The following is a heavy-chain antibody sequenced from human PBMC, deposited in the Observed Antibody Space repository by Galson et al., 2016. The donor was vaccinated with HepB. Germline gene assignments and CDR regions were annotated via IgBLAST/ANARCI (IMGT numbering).Heavy chain of an antibody. CDR1: GLTFDEYA. Sequence: SLRLSCAASGLTFDEYAMHWVRQAPGKGLEWVSGISWNSARTGYADSVKGRFTISRDNAKNSLYLQMNSLSPEDTALYYCAKVARKVVGVTLWCLDLWGRGTLVTVSS. D-gene: IGHD2-2*01. J-gene: IGHJ2*01. CDR2: ISWNSART. V-gene: IGHV3-9*01. CDR3: AKVARKVVGVTLWCLDL.